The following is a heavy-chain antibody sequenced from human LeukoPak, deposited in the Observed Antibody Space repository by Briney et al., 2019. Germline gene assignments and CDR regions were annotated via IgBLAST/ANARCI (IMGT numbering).Heavy chain of an antibody. CDR2: IRYDGSNK. J-gene: IGHJ4*02. V-gene: IGHV3-30*02. D-gene: IGHD2-2*01. CDR1: GFTFSSYG. Sequence: GGSLRLSXAASGFTFSSYGMHWVRQDPGKGLEWVAFIRYDGSNKYYADSVKGRFTISRDNSKNTLYLQMNSLRAEDTAVYYCANPLGYCSSTSCGYDYWGQGALVTVSS. CDR3: ANPLGYCSSTSCGYDY.